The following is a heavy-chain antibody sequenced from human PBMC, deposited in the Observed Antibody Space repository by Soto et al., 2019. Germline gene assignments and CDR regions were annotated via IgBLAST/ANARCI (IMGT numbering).Heavy chain of an antibody. CDR3: GRGIWTMPRGAYYFDH. CDR1: GYTFTNSA. CDR2: INAGNGNT. V-gene: IGHV1-3*01. Sequence: ASVKVSCKASGYTFTNSAMQRVRQAPGQRLEWMGWINAGNGNTRYSQNFQGRVTITRDTSASTAYMELSSLISEDAAVYYGGRGIWTMPRGAYYFDHWGQGTLV. D-gene: IGHD3-10*01. J-gene: IGHJ4*02.